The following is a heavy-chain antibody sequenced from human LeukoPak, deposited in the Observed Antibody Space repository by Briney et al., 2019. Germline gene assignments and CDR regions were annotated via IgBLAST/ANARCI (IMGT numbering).Heavy chain of an antibody. CDR2: ISAYNGNT. CDR3: AREYDFWSGYYSPADY. CDR1: GYTFTSYG. Sequence: ASVKVSCKASGYTFTSYGISWVRQAPGQGLEWVGWISAYNGNTNYAQKLQGRVTMTTDTSTSTAYMELRSLRSDDTAVYYCAREYDFWSGYYSPADYWGQGTLVTVSS. V-gene: IGHV1-18*01. J-gene: IGHJ4*02. D-gene: IGHD3-3*01.